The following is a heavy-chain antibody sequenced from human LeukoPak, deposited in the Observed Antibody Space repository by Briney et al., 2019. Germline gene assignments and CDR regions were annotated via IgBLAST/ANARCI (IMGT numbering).Heavy chain of an antibody. CDR2: IYYSGST. CDR1: GGSINSYY. V-gene: IGHV4-59*08. Sequence: PSETLSLTCTVSGGSINSYYWSWIRQPPGKGLEWIGYIYYSGSTNYNPSLKSRVTISVDTSKNQFSLKLSSVTAADTAVYYCARSRDYYDSSGYHLYYYGMDVWGQGTTVTVSS. J-gene: IGHJ6*02. CDR3: ARSRDYYDSSGYHLYYYGMDV. D-gene: IGHD3-22*01.